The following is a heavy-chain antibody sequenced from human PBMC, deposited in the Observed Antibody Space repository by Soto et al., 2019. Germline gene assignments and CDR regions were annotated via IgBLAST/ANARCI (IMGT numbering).Heavy chain of an antibody. D-gene: IGHD2-8*01. CDR1: GFTFSSYG. J-gene: IGHJ4*02. CDR2: ISGGGDTT. Sequence: GGSLRLSCAASGFTFSSYGISWIRLSPGKGLEWVSVISGGGDTTYYTPSVKGRFTISRDDFRNTLYLQINSLRTEDTAIYYCAKLRDFVVLPAGILDYWGPGTLVTVSS. CDR3: AKLRDFVVLPAGILDY. V-gene: IGHV3-23*01.